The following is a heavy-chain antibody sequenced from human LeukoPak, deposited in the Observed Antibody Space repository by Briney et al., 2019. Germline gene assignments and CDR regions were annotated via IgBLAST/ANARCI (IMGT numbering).Heavy chain of an antibody. V-gene: IGHV3-30*02. J-gene: IGHJ3*02. CDR1: GFSFSDYG. CDR2: IRYDGSNK. CDR3: AKDTTRDRAFDI. Sequence: GRSLRLSCAASGFSFSDYGMHWVRQAPGKGLEWVAFIRYDGSNKYYADSVKGRFTISRDNSKNTLYLQMNSLRAEDTAVYYCAKDTTRDRAFDIWGQGTMVTVSS. D-gene: IGHD1-14*01.